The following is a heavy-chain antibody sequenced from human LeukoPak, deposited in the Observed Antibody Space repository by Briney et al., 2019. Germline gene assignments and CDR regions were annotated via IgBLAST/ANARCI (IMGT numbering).Heavy chain of an antibody. J-gene: IGHJ4*02. Sequence: GGSLRFSCAASGFTVDDYAMHWVRQAPGKGLEWASYISSSGRTMYYADSVKGLFTVSRDNAKNSLYLQMNSLRAEDTAIYYCARDNYSGSSYFDHWGQGTLVTVSS. D-gene: IGHD1-26*01. CDR1: GFTVDDYA. V-gene: IGHV3-48*03. CDR2: ISSSGRTM. CDR3: ARDNYSGSSYFDH.